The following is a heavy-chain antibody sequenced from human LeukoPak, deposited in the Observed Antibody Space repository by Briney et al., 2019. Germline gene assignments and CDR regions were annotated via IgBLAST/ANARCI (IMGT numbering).Heavy chain of an antibody. CDR1: GYSFTSYW. Sequence: GESLKISCKGSGYSFTSYWIGWVRQMPGKGLEWMGIIYPGDSDTRYSPSFQGQVTISADKSISTAYLQWSSLKASDTAMYYCARVYYGSGSYEYNWFDPWGQRSLVTVSS. J-gene: IGHJ5*02. V-gene: IGHV5-51*01. CDR2: IYPGDSDT. D-gene: IGHD3-10*01. CDR3: ARVYYGSGSYEYNWFDP.